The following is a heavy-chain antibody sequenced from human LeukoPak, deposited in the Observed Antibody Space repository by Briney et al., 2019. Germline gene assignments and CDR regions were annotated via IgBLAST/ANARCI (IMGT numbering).Heavy chain of an antibody. V-gene: IGHV4-59*01. Sequence: SETLSLTCTVPGGSIRSYYWSWIRQPPGKGLEWVGYIYYSGSTNNNPSLKSRVTISADASKNQISLKLRSVTAADTAVYYCARGSRGSYRFGDFGYWGQGTLVTVSS. CDR1: GGSIRSYY. D-gene: IGHD3-16*02. CDR2: IYYSGST. J-gene: IGHJ4*02. CDR3: ARGSRGSYRFGDFGY.